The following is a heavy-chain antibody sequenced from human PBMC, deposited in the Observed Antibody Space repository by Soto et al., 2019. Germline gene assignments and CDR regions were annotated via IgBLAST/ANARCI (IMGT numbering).Heavy chain of an antibody. CDR1: GGSFSGYY. J-gene: IGHJ4*02. V-gene: IGHV4-34*01. Sequence: PSETLSLTCAVYGGSFSGYYWSWIRQPPGKGLEWIGEINHSGSTNYNPSLKSRVTISVDTSKNQFSLKLSSVTAADTAVYYCARGDYARSLDYWGQGTLVTVSS. CDR3: ARGDYARSLDY. CDR2: INHSGST. D-gene: IGHD4-17*01.